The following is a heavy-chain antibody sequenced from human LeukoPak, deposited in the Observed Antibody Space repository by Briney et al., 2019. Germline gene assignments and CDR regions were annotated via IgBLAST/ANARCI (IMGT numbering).Heavy chain of an antibody. Sequence: GGSLRLSCAASGFTFSTYWMSWVRQAPGKGLEGVANMNQDGTEKNYVDSVKGRFTISRDNAKNSLYVQMNSLRAEDTAVYYCARDRGYSTFDIWGQGTMVTVSS. CDR1: GFTFSTYW. J-gene: IGHJ3*02. CDR2: MNQDGTEK. V-gene: IGHV3-7*05. D-gene: IGHD5-18*01. CDR3: ARDRGYSTFDI.